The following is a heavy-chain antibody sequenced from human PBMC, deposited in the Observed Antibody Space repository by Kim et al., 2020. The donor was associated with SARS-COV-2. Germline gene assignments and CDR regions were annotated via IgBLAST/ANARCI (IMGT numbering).Heavy chain of an antibody. V-gene: IGHV3-7*03. CDR2: IKQDGSEK. D-gene: IGHD3-22*01. CDR3: ARGPQGYYDSSGYYLPLDY. J-gene: IGHJ4*02. CDR1: GFTFSSYW. Sequence: GGSLRLSCAASGFTFSSYWMSWVRQAPGKGLEWVANIKQDGSEKYYVDSVKGRFTISRDNAKNSLYLQMNSLRAEDTAVYYCARGPQGYYDSSGYYLPLDYWGQGTLVTVSS.